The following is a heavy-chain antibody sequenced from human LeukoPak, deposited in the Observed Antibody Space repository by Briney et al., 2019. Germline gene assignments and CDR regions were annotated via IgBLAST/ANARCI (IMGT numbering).Heavy chain of an antibody. CDR3: ARAKGEWFGLWNY. D-gene: IGHD3-10*01. V-gene: IGHV4-39*01. CDR2: IYYSGST. Sequence: SETLSLTCTVSGGSISSSSYYWGWIRQPPGKGLEWIGSIYYSGSTYYNPSLKSRVTISVDTSKNQFSLKLSSVTAADTAVYYCARAKGEWFGLWNYWGQGTLVTVSS. J-gene: IGHJ4*02. CDR1: GGSISSSSYY.